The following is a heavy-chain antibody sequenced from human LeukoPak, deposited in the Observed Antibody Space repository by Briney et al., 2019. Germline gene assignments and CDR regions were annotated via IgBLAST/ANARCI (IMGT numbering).Heavy chain of an antibody. J-gene: IGHJ4*02. CDR3: VKGAPLTRTPDY. V-gene: IGHV3-23*01. CDR1: EFTFSTYG. Sequence: GGSLRLSCAASEFTFSTYGMSWVRQAPGKGLEWVSVISNSGGITDYADSVKGRFTISRDNSKNTLYLQMNSLRAEDTAVYYCVKGAPLTRTPDYWGQGTLVTVSS. CDR2: ISNSGGIT.